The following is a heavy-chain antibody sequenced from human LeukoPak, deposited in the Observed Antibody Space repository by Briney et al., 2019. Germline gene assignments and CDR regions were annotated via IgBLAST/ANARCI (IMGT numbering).Heavy chain of an antibody. V-gene: IGHV1-24*01. J-gene: IGHJ2*01. CDR3: ATYQASGDWYFDL. CDR1: GYTFTSYY. CDR2: FDPEDGET. D-gene: IGHD3-10*01. Sequence: GASVKVSCKASGYTFTSYYMHWVRQAPGKGLEWMGGFDPEDGETIYAQKFQGRVTMTEDTSTDTAYMELSSLRSEDTAVYYCATYQASGDWYFDLWGRGTLVTVSS.